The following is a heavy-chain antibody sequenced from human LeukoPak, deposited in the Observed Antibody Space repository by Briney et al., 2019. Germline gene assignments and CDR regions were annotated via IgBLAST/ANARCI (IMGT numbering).Heavy chain of an antibody. V-gene: IGHV3-21*01. CDR3: ASYSGYDSGGYIDY. CDR1: GFTFSSYS. Sequence: GGSLRLSCAVSGFTFSSYSMNWVRQAPGKGLEWVSSISSSSSYIYYADSVKGRFTIPRDNAKNSLYLQMNSLRAEDTAVYYCASYSGYDSGGYIDYWGQGTLVTVSS. CDR2: ISSSSSYI. D-gene: IGHD5-12*01. J-gene: IGHJ4*02.